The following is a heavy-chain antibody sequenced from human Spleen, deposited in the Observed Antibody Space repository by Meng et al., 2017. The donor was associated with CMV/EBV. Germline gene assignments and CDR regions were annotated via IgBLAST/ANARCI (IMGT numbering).Heavy chain of an antibody. CDR2: ISSSGSTI. D-gene: IGHD1-26*01. CDR3: VRGSDSGPDRWGPYFDY. J-gene: IGHJ4*02. V-gene: IGHV3-11*01. Sequence: GESLKISCAASGFTFSDYYMSWIRQAPGKGLEWVSYISSSGSTIYYADAVKGRFTISRDNAKNSLYLQSNSLRAEDTAVYYCVRGSDSGPDRWGPYFDYWGQGTLVTVSS. CDR1: GFTFSDYY.